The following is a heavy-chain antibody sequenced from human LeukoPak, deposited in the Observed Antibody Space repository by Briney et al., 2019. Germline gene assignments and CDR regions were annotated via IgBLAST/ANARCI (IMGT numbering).Heavy chain of an antibody. CDR3: ARDMDYYGSGRYSLYGMDV. V-gene: IGHV1-2*02. Sequence: ASVKVSCKASGYTFTGYYMHWVRQAPGQGLEWMGWINPNSGGTNYAQKFQGRVTMTRDTSISTAYMELSRLKSDDTAVYYCARDMDYYGSGRYSLYGMDVWGQGTTVTVSS. CDR2: INPNSGGT. J-gene: IGHJ6*02. D-gene: IGHD3-10*01. CDR1: GYTFTGYY.